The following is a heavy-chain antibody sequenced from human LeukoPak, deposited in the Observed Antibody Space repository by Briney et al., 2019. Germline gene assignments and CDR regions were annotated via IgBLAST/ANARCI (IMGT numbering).Heavy chain of an antibody. D-gene: IGHD5-18*01. Sequence: SETLSLTCTVSGGSISGYYWSWIRQPPGKGLEWIGYIYYSGSTNYNPSLKSRVTISVDTSKNQFSLKLSSVTAADTAVYYCARGNDLITAMVDYFDYWGQGTLVTVSS. CDR2: IYYSGST. CDR3: ARGNDLITAMVDYFDY. J-gene: IGHJ4*02. V-gene: IGHV4-59*01. CDR1: GGSISGYY.